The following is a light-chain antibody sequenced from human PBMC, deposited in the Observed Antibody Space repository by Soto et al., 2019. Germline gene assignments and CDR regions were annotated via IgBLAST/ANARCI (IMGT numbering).Light chain of an antibody. J-gene: IGLJ1*01. CDR2: EVS. CDR1: GSDLGGFIY. Sequence: QPASVSGSPGQSVTISCTGTGSDLGGFIYVSWYQQHPGKAPKLMIYEVSNRPSGVANRFSGSKSGNTASLTISGLHPEDEADYYCSSYTTSSTRVFGSGTKLTVL. V-gene: IGLV2-14*01. CDR3: SSYTTSSTRV.